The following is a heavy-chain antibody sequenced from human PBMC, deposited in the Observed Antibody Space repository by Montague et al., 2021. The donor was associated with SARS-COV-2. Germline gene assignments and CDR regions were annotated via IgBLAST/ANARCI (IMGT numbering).Heavy chain of an antibody. CDR2: IHHSGST. Sequence: SETLSLTCTVSGGSISSYYWSWIRQPPGKGLEWIGYIHHSGSTNYNPSLKSRVTISVDTSKNQFSLKLSSVTAADTAVYYCAGGFDHWGQGTLVTVSS. J-gene: IGHJ4*02. CDR3: AGGFDH. CDR1: GGSISSYY. V-gene: IGHV4-59*08.